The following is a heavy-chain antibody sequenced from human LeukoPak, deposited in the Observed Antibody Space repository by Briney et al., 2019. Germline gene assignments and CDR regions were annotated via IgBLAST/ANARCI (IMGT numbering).Heavy chain of an antibody. CDR2: ISFDESDK. CDR1: GFTFSNYG. Sequence: GGSLRLSCAASGFTFSNYGMRWVRQAPGRGLEWGAVISFDESDKYYADSVKGRLTISRNNSKNTLYLQMNSLMPEDTAVYFFAIGFVAAYMAEYCGIDLWGQGTTVIVSS. J-gene: IGHJ6*02. V-gene: IGHV3-30*03. CDR3: AIGFVAAYMAEYCGIDL. D-gene: IGHD3-16*01.